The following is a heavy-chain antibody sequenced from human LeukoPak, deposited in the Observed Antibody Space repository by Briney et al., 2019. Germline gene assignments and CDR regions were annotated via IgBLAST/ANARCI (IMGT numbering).Heavy chain of an antibody. Sequence: GGSLRLSCAASGFTFNSYWMIWVRQAPGKGLEWVANINPDGSGKYYVGSVKGRFTISRDNAKKSLYLQMNSLRAEDTAVYYCASKQGDYWGQGTLVTVSS. V-gene: IGHV3-7*01. CDR1: GFTFNSYW. J-gene: IGHJ4*02. CDR2: INPDGSGK. CDR3: ASKQGDY.